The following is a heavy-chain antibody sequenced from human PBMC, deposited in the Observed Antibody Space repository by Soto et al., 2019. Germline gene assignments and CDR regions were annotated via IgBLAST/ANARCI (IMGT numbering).Heavy chain of an antibody. V-gene: IGHV3-48*03. Sequence: EVQLVESGGGLVQPGGSLRLSCVASGLTFNSYEMSWVRQAPGKGLEWVSCISASGSILHYADSVKGRFTISRDNARKSLYLQMNSLRAEDTAVYYCAVAAAEYYYYGMDVWGQGTTVTVSS. CDR3: AVAAAEYYYYGMDV. CDR1: GLTFNSYE. J-gene: IGHJ6*02. CDR2: ISASGSIL. D-gene: IGHD6-13*01.